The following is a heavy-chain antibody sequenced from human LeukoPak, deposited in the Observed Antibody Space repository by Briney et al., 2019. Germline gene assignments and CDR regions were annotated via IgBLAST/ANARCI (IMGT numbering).Heavy chain of an antibody. CDR3: ARFDSTWLAPNDNWFDP. J-gene: IGHJ5*02. D-gene: IGHD6-19*01. CDR2: INPSGGST. Sequence: ASVKVSCKASGYTFTSYYMHWVRQAPGQGLEWMGIINPSGGSTSYAQKFQGRVTMTRDMSTSTVYMELSSLRSEDTAVYYCARFDSTWLAPNDNWFDPWGQGTLVTVSS. V-gene: IGHV1-46*01. CDR1: GYTFTSYY.